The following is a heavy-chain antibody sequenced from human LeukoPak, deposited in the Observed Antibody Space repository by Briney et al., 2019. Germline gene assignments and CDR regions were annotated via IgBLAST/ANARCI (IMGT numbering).Heavy chain of an antibody. J-gene: IGHJ4*02. CDR3: ANLEYYSNPGGY. Sequence: GGSLRLSCAASGFTFSSYAMSWVRQAPGKGLEWVSGISGSGGSTYYADSVKGRFTISRDNSKNTLYLQMNSLRAEDTAVYYCANLEYYSNPGGYWGQGTLVTVSS. D-gene: IGHD4-11*01. CDR1: GFTFSSYA. CDR2: ISGSGGST. V-gene: IGHV3-23*01.